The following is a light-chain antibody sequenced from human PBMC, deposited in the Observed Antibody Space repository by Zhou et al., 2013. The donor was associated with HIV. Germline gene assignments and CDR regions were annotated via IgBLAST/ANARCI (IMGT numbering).Light chain of an antibody. CDR3: QQYKIYPLT. V-gene: IGKV1-39*01. J-gene: IGKJ4*01. Sequence: DIQMTQSPSSLSGSVGDRVTITCRASQSINVYLNWYRQTPGKAPQLLVHSASILQSGVPSRFSGSGSGADFTLTISNLQPEDIATYYCQQYKIYPLTFGGGTKVEIK. CDR2: SAS. CDR1: QSINVY.